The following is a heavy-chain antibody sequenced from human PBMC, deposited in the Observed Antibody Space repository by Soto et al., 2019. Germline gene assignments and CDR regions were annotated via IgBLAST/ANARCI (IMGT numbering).Heavy chain of an antibody. J-gene: IGHJ6*02. CDR2: ISGSGGST. V-gene: IGHV3-23*01. D-gene: IGHD3-3*01. CDR1: GFTFSSYA. CDR3: AKTLYLEWLSNYYYYYGMDV. Sequence: XGSLRLSCSAAGFTFSSYAMSWVRQAPGKGLDWVSAISGSGGSTYYADSVKGRFTISRDNSKNTLYLQMNRLRAEDTAVYYCAKTLYLEWLSNYYYYYGMDVWGQGTTVTVSS.